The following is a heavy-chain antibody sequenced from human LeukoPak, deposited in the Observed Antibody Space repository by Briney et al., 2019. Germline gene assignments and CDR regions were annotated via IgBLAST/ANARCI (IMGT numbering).Heavy chain of an antibody. CDR2: ISYDGKNI. CDR1: GFTFSTYG. J-gene: IGHJ4*02. D-gene: IGHD3-10*01. CDR3: ARGSGTHDY. Sequence: GGSLRLSCTTSGFTFSTYGMHWVRQAPGKGLEWVAVISYDGKNIFYADSVKGRFTISRDNSKNSLYLQMNSLRDEDTAVYYCARGSGTHDYWGQGTLVTVSS. V-gene: IGHV3-30*03.